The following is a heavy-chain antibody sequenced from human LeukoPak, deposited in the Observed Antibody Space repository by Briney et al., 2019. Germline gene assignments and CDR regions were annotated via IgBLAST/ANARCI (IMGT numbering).Heavy chain of an antibody. CDR3: ARLTYYYDSSGYSVLDY. Sequence: GASLQISCKGSGYSFTSYWIGWVRPLPGKGLEWMGIIYPGDSDTRYSPSFQGQVTISADKSISTAYLQWSSLKASDTAMYYCARLTYYYDSSGYSVLDYWGQGTLVTVSS. V-gene: IGHV5-51*01. D-gene: IGHD3-22*01. J-gene: IGHJ4*02. CDR2: IYPGDSDT. CDR1: GYSFTSYW.